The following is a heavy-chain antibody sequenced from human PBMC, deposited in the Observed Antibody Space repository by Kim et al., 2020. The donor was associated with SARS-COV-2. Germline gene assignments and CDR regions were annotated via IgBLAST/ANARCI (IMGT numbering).Heavy chain of an antibody. CDR2: ISAGGGGT. V-gene: IGHV3-23*01. Sequence: GGSLRLSCAASGFTFSSYAMNWVRQAPGKGLECVSVISAGGGGTSYADSVKGRFTISRDNSKNTLYLQLNSLRAEDTAVYYCAKFSTGRSVAPSLPFDYWGQGTLVTVSS. CDR1: GFTFSSYA. D-gene: IGHD2-15*01. J-gene: IGHJ4*02. CDR3: AKFSTGRSVAPSLPFDY.